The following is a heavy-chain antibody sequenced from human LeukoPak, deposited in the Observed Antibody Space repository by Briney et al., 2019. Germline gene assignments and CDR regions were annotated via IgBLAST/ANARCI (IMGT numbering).Heavy chain of an antibody. CDR1: GGSISSRTCF. V-gene: IGHV4-39*01. CDR3: ASQVYCSAGSCYSNF. D-gene: IGHD2-15*01. J-gene: IGHJ4*02. Sequence: PSETLSLTCTVSGGSISSRTCFWGWIRQPPGKGLEWTGNIYYSSWSTYYNPSLKSRVTIPVETSKTQFSRNLSSVTAAHTAVYYCASQVYCSAGSCYSNFWGQRTLGTVSS. CDR2: IYYSSWST.